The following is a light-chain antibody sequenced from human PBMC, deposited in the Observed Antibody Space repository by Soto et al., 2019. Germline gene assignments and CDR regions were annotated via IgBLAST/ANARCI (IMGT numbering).Light chain of an antibody. V-gene: IGLV2-14*01. CDR2: EVS. CDR3: RSYTSTNSRV. CDR1: NSDVGGYNY. Sequence: QSVLTQPASVSGSPGQSITISCTGTNSDVGGYNYVSRYQQHPDTVPKLIIFEVSNRPSGVSPRFSGSKSGNTASLTISGLQAEDEADYYCRSYTSTNSRVFGTGTKVTVL. J-gene: IGLJ1*01.